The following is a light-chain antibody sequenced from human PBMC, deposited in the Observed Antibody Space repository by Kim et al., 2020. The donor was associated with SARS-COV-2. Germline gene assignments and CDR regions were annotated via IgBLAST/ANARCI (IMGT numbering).Light chain of an antibody. Sequence: LSPGERAPLPCRASQSVSSSYLAWYQQKPGQAPRLLIYDASSRATGIPDRFSGSGSGTDFTLTISRLEPEDFAVYYCQQYGGAPRTFGRGTKLEI. CDR3: QQYGGAPRT. J-gene: IGKJ2*01. CDR1: QSVSSSY. CDR2: DAS. V-gene: IGKV3-20*01.